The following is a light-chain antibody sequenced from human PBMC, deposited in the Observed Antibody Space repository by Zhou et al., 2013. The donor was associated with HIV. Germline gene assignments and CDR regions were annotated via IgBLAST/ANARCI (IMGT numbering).Light chain of an antibody. Sequence: EIVLTQSPATLSLSPGERATLSCKASQSVRSYLAWYQHKPGQPPRLLIYDASNRAPGIPARFSGSGSGTDFTLTISSLESEDFAVYYCQQRSKWPPITFGQGTRLEIK. V-gene: IGKV3-11*01. CDR3: QQRSKWPPIT. CDR2: DAS. CDR1: QSVRSY. J-gene: IGKJ5*01.